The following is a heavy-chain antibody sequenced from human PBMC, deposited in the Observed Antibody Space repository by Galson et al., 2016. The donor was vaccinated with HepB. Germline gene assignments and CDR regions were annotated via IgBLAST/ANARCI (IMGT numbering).Heavy chain of an antibody. Sequence: SETLSLTCGVSGDSISNNYWWSWLRQSPGKGLEWLGEIYQTGTANYNPSFTSRATISVDKSKNQISLRLASVTAADTAMYYCARGTLGTTATMAFDYWGQGTLVTVSS. V-gene: IGHV4-4*02. CDR3: ARGTLGTTATMAFDY. J-gene: IGHJ4*02. CDR1: GDSISNNYW. CDR2: IYQTGTA. D-gene: IGHD1/OR15-1a*01.